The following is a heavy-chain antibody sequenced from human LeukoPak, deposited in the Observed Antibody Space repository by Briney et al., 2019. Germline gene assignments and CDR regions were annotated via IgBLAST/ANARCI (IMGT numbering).Heavy chain of an antibody. Sequence: GESLKISCKGSGYTFTNYWVGWVRQMPGKGLEWMGTIYPNNSDSRYNPSFRGQVTISVDRSITTAYLLWKSRKASDTAIYYCALSNEAFDSAGYFDYWGQGTLVTVSS. CDR1: GYTFTNYW. J-gene: IGHJ4*02. CDR3: ALSNEAFDSAGYFDY. D-gene: IGHD3-22*01. V-gene: IGHV5-51*01. CDR2: IYPNNSDS.